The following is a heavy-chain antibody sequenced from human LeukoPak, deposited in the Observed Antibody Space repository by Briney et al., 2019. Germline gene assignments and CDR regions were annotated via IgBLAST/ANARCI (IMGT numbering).Heavy chain of an antibody. D-gene: IGHD4-23*01. CDR1: GYTFTGYY. Sequence: ASVKVSCKASGYTFTGYYMHWVRQAPGQGLEWMGWINPNSGDTNNAQKFQGRVTMTRDMSTSTDYMELSSLRSEDTAVYYCARDNSVEDTAWWFDPWGQGTLVTVSS. V-gene: IGHV1-2*02. CDR3: ARDNSVEDTAWWFDP. J-gene: IGHJ5*02. CDR2: INPNSGDT.